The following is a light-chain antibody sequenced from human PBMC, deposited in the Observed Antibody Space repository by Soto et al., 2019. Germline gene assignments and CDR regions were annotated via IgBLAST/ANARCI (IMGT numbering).Light chain of an antibody. V-gene: IGKV3-20*01. CDR1: QSVSSSY. CDR2: GES. J-gene: IGKJ1*01. CDR3: QQYGSSLWT. Sequence: EIVLTQSPGTLSLSPGERATLSCRASQSVSSSYLAWYQQKPGQAPRLLIYGESSRATGIPDRFSGSGSGTDFTLTISRREPEDFAVSYCQQYGSSLWTFGQGTKVEIK.